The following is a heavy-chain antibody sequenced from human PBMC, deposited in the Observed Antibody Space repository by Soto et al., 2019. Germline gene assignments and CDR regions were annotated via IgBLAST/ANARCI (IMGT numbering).Heavy chain of an antibody. CDR3: ARRLKPSRVSNSFEP. V-gene: IGHV1-69*13. CDR2: IIPIFGTA. Sequence: AASVKVSCKASGGTFSSYAISWVRQAPGQGLEWMGGIIPIFGTANYAQKFQGRVTITADESTSTAYMELSSLRSADTAVYYCARRLKPSRVSNSFEPWGQGTLVTVSS. J-gene: IGHJ5*02. CDR1: GGTFSSYA. D-gene: IGHD3-3*01.